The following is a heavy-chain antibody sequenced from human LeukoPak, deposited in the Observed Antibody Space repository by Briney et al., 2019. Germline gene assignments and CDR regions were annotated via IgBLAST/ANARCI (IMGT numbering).Heavy chain of an antibody. V-gene: IGHV3-23*01. CDR3: VRPPPGYSSSWFYFHS. Sequence: GGSLRLSCAASGFTFSSHAMSWVRQAPGKGLEWVSGISGSGSSTFYADSVKGRFTISRDSSKNTLYLRMNSLRVEDTAMYYCVRPPPGYSSSWFYFHSWGQGTLVTVSS. J-gene: IGHJ4*02. CDR1: GFTFSSHA. CDR2: ISGSGSST. D-gene: IGHD6-13*01.